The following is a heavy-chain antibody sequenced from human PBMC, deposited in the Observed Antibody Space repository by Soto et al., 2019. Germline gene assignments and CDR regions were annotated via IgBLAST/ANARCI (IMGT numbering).Heavy chain of an antibody. CDR3: ARDPPDFNSGFGF. Sequence: SQTLSLTCAISVDSVSNNRATWNWIRQSPSGGLEWLGRTYYRSKWISDYAMSVKGRISINPDTSKNLVSLHLNFVTPEDTAVYYCARDPPDFNSGFGFWGQGTPVTVSS. D-gene: IGHD1-26*01. J-gene: IGHJ1*01. V-gene: IGHV6-1*01. CDR1: VDSVSNNRAT. CDR2: TYYRSKWIS.